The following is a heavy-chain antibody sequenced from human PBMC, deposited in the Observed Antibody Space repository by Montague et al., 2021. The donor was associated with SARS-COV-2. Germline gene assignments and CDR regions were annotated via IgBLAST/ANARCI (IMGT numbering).Heavy chain of an antibody. Sequence: SLRLSCAASGFTFNNYAMNWVRQAPGKGLEWASVIASGGRSTLYADSVKGRFTISRDNSKDTLYLQMYSLRPEDTAIYYCAKDPVPVAGRYFDYWGQGTLVTVSS. CDR2: IASGGRST. V-gene: IGHV3-23*03. J-gene: IGHJ4*02. D-gene: IGHD6-19*01. CDR1: GFTFNNYA. CDR3: AKDPVPVAGRYFDY.